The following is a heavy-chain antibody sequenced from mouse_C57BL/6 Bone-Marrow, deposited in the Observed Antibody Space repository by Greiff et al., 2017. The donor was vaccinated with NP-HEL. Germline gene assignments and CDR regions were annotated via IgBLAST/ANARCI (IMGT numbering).Heavy chain of an antibody. V-gene: IGHV1-72*01. Sequence: VQLQQPGAELVKPGASVTLSCNASGYTFTSYCIHWVKQRPGRGLEGIGRIDPNSGGTNYNEKFKSKATLTVDKPSSTAYRQLRILTSEDSAVDYCARYDSNSYYFDYWGQGTTLTVSS. J-gene: IGHJ2*01. CDR3: ARYDSNSYYFDY. CDR2: IDPNSGGT. CDR1: GYTFTSYC. D-gene: IGHD2-5*01.